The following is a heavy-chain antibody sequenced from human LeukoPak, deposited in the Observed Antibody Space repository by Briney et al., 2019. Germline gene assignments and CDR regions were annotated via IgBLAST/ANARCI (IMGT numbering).Heavy chain of an antibody. D-gene: IGHD4-17*01. CDR3: ATSRSTVTAAGPTYYFDY. CDR1: GGSISSYY. J-gene: IGHJ4*02. CDR2: IYYSGST. Sequence: TSETLSLTCTVSGGSISSYYWGWIRQPPGKGLEWIGSIYYSGSTYYNPSLKSRVTISVDTSKNQFSLKLSSVTAADTAVYYCATSRSTVTAAGPTYYFDYWGQGTLVTVSS. V-gene: IGHV4-39*07.